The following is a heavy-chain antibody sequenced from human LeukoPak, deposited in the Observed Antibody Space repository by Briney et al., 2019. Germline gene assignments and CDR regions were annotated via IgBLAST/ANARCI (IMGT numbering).Heavy chain of an antibody. CDR2: IWHSWHT. D-gene: IGHD6-13*01. CDR1: GGSISSGDYS. Sequence: PSQTLSLTCAVSGGSISSGDYSWSWVRQPPGSGLECIGYIWHSWHTNYNPSLRSRVTISLARSNSQFSLRLSSVTAADTAVYYCARARESMATAGSYFDYWGQGTLVTVSS. CDR3: ARARESMATAGSYFDY. V-gene: IGHV4-30-2*01. J-gene: IGHJ4*02.